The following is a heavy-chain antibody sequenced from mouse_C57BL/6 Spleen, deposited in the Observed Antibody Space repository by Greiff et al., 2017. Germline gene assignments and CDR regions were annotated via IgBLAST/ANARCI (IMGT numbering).Heavy chain of an antibody. CDR1: GFTFSDYG. Sequence: EVKLVESGGGLVKPGGSLKLSCAASGFTFSDYGMHWVRQAPEKGLEWVAYISSGSSTIYYADTVKGRFTISRDNAKNTLFLQMTSLRSEDTAMYYCARSGGWDPFAYWGQGTLVTVSA. CDR2: ISSGSSTI. J-gene: IGHJ3*01. CDR3: ARSGGWDPFAY. D-gene: IGHD4-1*01. V-gene: IGHV5-17*01.